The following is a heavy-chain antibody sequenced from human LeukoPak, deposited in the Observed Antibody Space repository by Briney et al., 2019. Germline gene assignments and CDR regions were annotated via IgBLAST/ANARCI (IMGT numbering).Heavy chain of an antibody. CDR2: INHSGST. Sequence: SETLSLTCAVYGGSFSGYYWSWIRQPPGKGLEWIREINHSGSTNYNPSLKSRVTISVDTSKNQFSLKLSSVTAADTAVYYCAREAGRSRFDYWGQGTLVTVPS. CDR3: AREAGRSRFDY. D-gene: IGHD2-15*01. CDR1: GGSFSGYY. J-gene: IGHJ4*02. V-gene: IGHV4-34*01.